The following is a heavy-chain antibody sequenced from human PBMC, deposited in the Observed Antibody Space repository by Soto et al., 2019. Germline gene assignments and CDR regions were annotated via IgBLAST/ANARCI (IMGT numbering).Heavy chain of an antibody. CDR3: ARGPGSSYGPNGIYYSAY. CDR1: GGSISRRGYY. Sequence: QVQMQESGPGLVKPSQTLSLTCTVSGGSISRRGYYWSWIRQHPGKCLEWIGYLYYCRSTYYSPSLKIRVTISVDTSKNQFSLKLSSVTAADTAVYYWARGPGSSYGPNGIYYSAYWGQGTLVTVS. V-gene: IGHV4-31*03. CDR2: LYYCRST. D-gene: IGHD5-18*01. J-gene: IGHJ4*02.